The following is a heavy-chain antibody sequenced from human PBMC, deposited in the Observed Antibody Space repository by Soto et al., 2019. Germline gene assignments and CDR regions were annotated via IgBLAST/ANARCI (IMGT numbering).Heavy chain of an antibody. J-gene: IGHJ3*02. Sequence: EVQLVESGGGFVQPGGSLRLSCAASGFTFNTFPMNWVRLAPGKGLEWLSHISSNSDAMYYADSVKGRFTISRDNARKSLYLQMNSLIVEDTAVYYCVRDHPYGFDMWGQGTMVTVSS. CDR1: GFTFNTFP. V-gene: IGHV3-48*01. CDR3: VRDHPYGFDM. CDR2: ISSNSDAM.